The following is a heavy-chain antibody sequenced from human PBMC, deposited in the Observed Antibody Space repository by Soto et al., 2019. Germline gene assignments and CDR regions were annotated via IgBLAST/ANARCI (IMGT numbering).Heavy chain of an antibody. CDR2: IYYDGVT. CDR3: ARDSFNYYYGLDV. V-gene: IGHV4-30-4*01. CDR1: GGSISSHDYH. Sequence: PSETLSLTCTVSGGSISSHDYHWSWIRQPPGKGLEWIGYIYYDGVTYYNPSLKSRLTMSLDMSKNQFSLKLTSVTAADTAVYYCARDSFNYYYGLDVWGQGTTVPVSS. J-gene: IGHJ6*02.